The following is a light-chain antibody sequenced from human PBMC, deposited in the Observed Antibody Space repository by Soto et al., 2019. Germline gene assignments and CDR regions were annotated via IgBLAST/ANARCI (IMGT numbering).Light chain of an antibody. V-gene: IGKV1-9*01. CDR1: QGISSY. CDR3: QQVYVYPST. CDR2: AAS. Sequence: DIQMTQSPSTLSASVGDRVTITRRASQGISSYLGWYQQKKGKAPNLLIYAASTLPSGVPSRFRGGGSGTDFTLTISRLQPEDFKTYYCQQVYVYPSTFGGGTKVDIK. J-gene: IGKJ4*01.